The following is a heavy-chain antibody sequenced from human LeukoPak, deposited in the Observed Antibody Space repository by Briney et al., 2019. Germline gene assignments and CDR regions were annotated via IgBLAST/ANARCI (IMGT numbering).Heavy chain of an antibody. V-gene: IGHV3-21*01. CDR3: ARDSGIAARPVDY. CDR2: ISSSSSYI. Sequence: GGSLRLSCAASGFTFSSYSMTWVRQAPGKGLEWVSSISSSSSYIYYADSVKGRFTISRDNAKNSLYLQMNSLRAEDTAVYYCARDSGIAARPVDYWGQGTLVTVSS. J-gene: IGHJ4*02. CDR1: GFTFSSYS. D-gene: IGHD6-6*01.